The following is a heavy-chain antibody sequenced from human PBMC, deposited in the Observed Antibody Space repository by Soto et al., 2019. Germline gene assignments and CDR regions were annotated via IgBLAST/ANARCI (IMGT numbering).Heavy chain of an antibody. Sequence: ASVKVSCKASGYSFNSYGISWVRQAPGQGLEWMAWMSAHSGNTDDAQKLQGRVTLTRNTSTSTAYMELSSLRSEDTAVYYCAIGYGDYVHVDYWGQGTLVTVSS. CDR3: AIGYGDYVHVDY. V-gene: IGHV1-18*01. CDR2: MSAHSGNT. CDR1: GYSFNSYG. J-gene: IGHJ4*02. D-gene: IGHD4-17*01.